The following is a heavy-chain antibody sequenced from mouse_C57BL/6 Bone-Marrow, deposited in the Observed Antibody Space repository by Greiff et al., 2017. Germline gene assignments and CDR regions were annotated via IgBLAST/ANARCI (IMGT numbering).Heavy chain of an antibody. Sequence: VQLQQSGAELARPGASVKMSCKASGYTFTSYTMHWVKQRPGQGLEWIGYINPSSGYNKYNQKFKDKATLTADKSSSTAYMQLSSLTSEDSAVYYSASVALDYWGQGTTLTVSS. CDR2: INPSSGYN. CDR1: GYTFTSYT. J-gene: IGHJ2*01. V-gene: IGHV1-4*01. D-gene: IGHD1-1*01. CDR3: ASVALDY.